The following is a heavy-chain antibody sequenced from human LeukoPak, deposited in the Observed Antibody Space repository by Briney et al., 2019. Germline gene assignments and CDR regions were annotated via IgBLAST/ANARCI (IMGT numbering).Heavy chain of an antibody. J-gene: IGHJ4*02. CDR3: ASRASITMIVVVDY. V-gene: IGHV4-39*01. CDR2: IYYSGST. CDR1: GGSISSSSYY. Sequence: SETLSLTCTVSGGSISSSSYYRGWIRQPPGKGLEWIGSIYYSGSTYYNPSLKSRVTISVDTSKNQFSLKLSSVTAADTAVYYCASRASITMIVVVDYWGQGTLVTVSS. D-gene: IGHD3-22*01.